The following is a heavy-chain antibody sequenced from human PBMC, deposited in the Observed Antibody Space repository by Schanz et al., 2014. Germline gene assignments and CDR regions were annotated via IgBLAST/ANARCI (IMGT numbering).Heavy chain of an antibody. D-gene: IGHD2-2*01. V-gene: IGHV3-48*01. Sequence: DLVESGGGLIQRGESLRLSCSASGFSFSSYSMNWVRQAPGKGLEWLSYIDGKSTTVYYADSVKGRFTVSRDNARNSLYLQMNSLKTEDTAMYYCARRASCSRIGCPFDSWGQGTLVTVSS. J-gene: IGHJ4*02. CDR3: ARRASCSRIGCPFDS. CDR2: IDGKSTTV. CDR1: GFSFSSYS.